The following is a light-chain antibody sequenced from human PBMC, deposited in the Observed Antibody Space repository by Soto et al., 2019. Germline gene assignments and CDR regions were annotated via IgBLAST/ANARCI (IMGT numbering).Light chain of an antibody. Sequence: QSALTQPASVSGSPGQSITISCTGTSSDVGGYNFFSWYQQRPGKAPKLMIYEVSNRPSGVSNRFSGSKSGNTASLTISGLQVEDEADYYCSSCRGITALVFGGGTKLTVL. CDR3: SSCRGITALV. CDR2: EVS. CDR1: SSDVGGYNF. V-gene: IGLV2-14*03. J-gene: IGLJ3*02.